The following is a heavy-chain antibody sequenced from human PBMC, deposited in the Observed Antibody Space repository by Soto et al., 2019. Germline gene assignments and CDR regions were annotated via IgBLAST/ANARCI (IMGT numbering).Heavy chain of an antibody. D-gene: IGHD3-10*01. J-gene: IGHJ6*03. CDR2: ISAYNGNT. Sequence: ASVKVSCKASGYTFTSYGISWVRQAPGQGLEWMVWISAYNGNTNYAQKLQGRVTMTTDTSTSTAYMELRSLRSDDTAVYYCARDRGYYYYYYMDVWGKGTTVTVSS. CDR3: ARDRGYYYYYYMDV. V-gene: IGHV1-18*01. CDR1: GYTFTSYG.